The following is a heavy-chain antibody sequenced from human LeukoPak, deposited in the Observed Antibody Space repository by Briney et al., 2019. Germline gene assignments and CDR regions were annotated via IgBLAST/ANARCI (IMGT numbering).Heavy chain of an antibody. V-gene: IGHV3-21*01. J-gene: IGHJ6*03. CDR3: ARDKYSSSYYYMDV. D-gene: IGHD6-13*01. CDR2: ISGSTTYI. Sequence: GGSLRLSCAASGFTFSTYSMNWVRQAPGKGLEWVSSISGSTTYIYYADSVKGRFTISRDNAKNSLYLQMNSLRAEDTAVYYCARDKYSSSYYYMDVWGKGTTVTVSS. CDR1: GFTFSTYS.